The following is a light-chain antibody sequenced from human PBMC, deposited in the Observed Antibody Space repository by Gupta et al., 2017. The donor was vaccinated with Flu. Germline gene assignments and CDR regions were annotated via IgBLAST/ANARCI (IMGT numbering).Light chain of an antibody. CDR3: QQEYMCPMP. CDR1: QNVNSW. Sequence: DIQMTQSPSTLAASVGDRVTRTCRASQNVNSWLAWYQQKPGKAPTLLIYKASTRHNGVSSRFSGSGSGTEFTLTISSLHPDDVAKYYCQQEYMCPMPFGQGTKVDIK. J-gene: IGKJ1*01. CDR2: KAS. V-gene: IGKV1-5*03.